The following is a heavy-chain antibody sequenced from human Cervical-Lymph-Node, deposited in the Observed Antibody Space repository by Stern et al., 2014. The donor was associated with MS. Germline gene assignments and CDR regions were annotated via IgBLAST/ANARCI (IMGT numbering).Heavy chain of an antibody. Sequence: VQLVQSGAEAKKPGVSLQIACKGSGYSFSSYWIAWVRQMPGKGLEWMGLICPSDSETSYSPSFKSQVAISVDKSTSTAYLHWSSLKASDTSRYYCGREVAMTAGLLGFWGQGAQVIVS. J-gene: IGHJ4*02. D-gene: IGHD3-22*01. CDR2: ICPSDSET. CDR3: GREVAMTAGLLGF. V-gene: IGHV5-51*01. CDR1: GYSFSSYW.